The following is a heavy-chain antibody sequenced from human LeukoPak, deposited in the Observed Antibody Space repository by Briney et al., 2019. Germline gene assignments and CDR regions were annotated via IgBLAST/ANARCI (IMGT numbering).Heavy chain of an antibody. V-gene: IGHV4-31*03. J-gene: IGHJ4*02. CDR1: GGSIRSSYYY. CDR2: IYYSGSA. D-gene: IGHD3-3*01. CDR3: ARVGFDFWSGYRIDY. Sequence: PSETLSLTCTVSGGSIRSSYYYWGWIRQHPGKGLEWIGYIYYSGSAYYNPSLKSRVTISVDTSKNQFSLKLNSVTPADTAVYYCARVGFDFWSGYRIDYWGQGTLVTVSS.